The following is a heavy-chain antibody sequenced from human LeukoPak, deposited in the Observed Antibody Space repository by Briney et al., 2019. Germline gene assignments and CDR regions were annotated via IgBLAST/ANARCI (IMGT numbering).Heavy chain of an antibody. Sequence: PGGSLRLSCAASGFTFSFYGMNWVRQAPGKGLEWIGSIYYSGSTYYNPSLKSRVTISVDTSKNQFSLKLSSVTAADTAVYYCASKVTRTVDYWGQGTLVTVSS. V-gene: IGHV4-38-2*01. CDR3: ASKVTRTVDY. CDR2: IYYSGST. D-gene: IGHD3/OR15-3a*01. J-gene: IGHJ4*02. CDR1: GFTFSFYG.